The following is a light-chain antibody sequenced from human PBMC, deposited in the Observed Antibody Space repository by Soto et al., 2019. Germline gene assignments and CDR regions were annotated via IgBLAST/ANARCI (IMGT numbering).Light chain of an antibody. J-gene: IGLJ1*01. CDR1: SSDVGRYNS. CDR3: NSYSSSVAYV. V-gene: IGLV2-14*01. CDR2: EVT. Sequence: QSVLTQPASVSGSPGQSITISCTGTSSDVGRYNSVSWYQQHPGKAPKLMIYEVTNRPSGVSNRCSGSKSGNTASLTISGLQAEDEADYYCNSYSSSVAYVSGPGTKLTVL.